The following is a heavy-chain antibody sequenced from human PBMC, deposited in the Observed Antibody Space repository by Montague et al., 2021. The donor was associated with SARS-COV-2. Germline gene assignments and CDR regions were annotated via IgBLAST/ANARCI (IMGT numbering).Heavy chain of an antibody. CDR2: IYSSGST. J-gene: IGHJ4*02. D-gene: IGHD3-16*02. CDR1: GGSISSGSYY. CDR3: ARVSLAEAAWGSDC. V-gene: IGHV4-61*02. Sequence: TLSLTCTVSGGSISSGSYYWSWIRQPAGKGLEWIGRIYSSGSTNYNPSLKSRVTISVDTSKNQFSLKLSSVTAADTAVYYCARVSLAEAAWGSDCWGQGTLVTVSS.